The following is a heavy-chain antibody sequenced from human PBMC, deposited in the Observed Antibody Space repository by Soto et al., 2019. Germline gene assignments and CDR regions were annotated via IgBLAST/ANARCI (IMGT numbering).Heavy chain of an antibody. V-gene: IGHV1-18*04. J-gene: IGHJ4*02. Sequence: VASVKVSCKASGYTSTSYGLNWVRRAPGQGLEWMGRIASHDGSTVSAQSFQGRLTLTRDTFTSTAYLELGALTSDDTGLYFCWRNDGDDSTNFWGQGTLVTVSS. CDR1: GYTSTSYG. D-gene: IGHD3-22*01. CDR2: IASHDGST. CDR3: WRNDGDDSTNF.